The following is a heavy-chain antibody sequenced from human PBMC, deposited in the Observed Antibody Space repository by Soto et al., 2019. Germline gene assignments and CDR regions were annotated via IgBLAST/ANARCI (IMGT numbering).Heavy chain of an antibody. CDR2: ISYDGSNK. CDR1: GFTFSSYA. J-gene: IGHJ4*02. CDR3: ARGGYSSSWYESPYFDY. Sequence: GGSLRPSCAASGFTFSSYAMHWVRQAPGKGLEWVAVISYDGSNKYYADSVKGRFTISRDNSKNTLYLQMNSLRAEDTAVYYCARGGYSSSWYESPYFDYWGQGTLVTVSS. D-gene: IGHD6-13*01. V-gene: IGHV3-30-3*01.